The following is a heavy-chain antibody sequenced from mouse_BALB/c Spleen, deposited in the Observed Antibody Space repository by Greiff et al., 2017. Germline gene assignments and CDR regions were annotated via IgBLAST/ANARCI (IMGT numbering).Heavy chain of an antibody. CDR1: GFNIKDTY. CDR2: IDPANGNT. CDR3: AIYYDYDVWFAY. D-gene: IGHD2-4*01. V-gene: IGHV14-3*02. J-gene: IGHJ3*01. Sequence: VQLQQSGAELVRSGASVKLSCTASGFNIKDTYMHWVKQRPEQGLEWIGRIDPANGNTKYDPKFQGKATITADTSSNTAYLQLSSLTSEDTAVYYCAIYYDYDVWFAYWGQGTLVTVSA.